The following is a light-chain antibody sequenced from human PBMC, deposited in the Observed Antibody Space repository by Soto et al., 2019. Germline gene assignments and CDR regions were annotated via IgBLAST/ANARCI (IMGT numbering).Light chain of an antibody. Sequence: EIVMTQSPATLSVSPGERATLSCRASQSVSSNLAWYQQKPGQAPRLLIYGASTRATGIPARFSGSGSGTEFTLTISSLQTEDVASYYCLQDYTYPWTFGQGTKVEIK. V-gene: IGKV3-15*01. J-gene: IGKJ1*01. CDR3: LQDYTYPWT. CDR1: QSVSSN. CDR2: GAS.